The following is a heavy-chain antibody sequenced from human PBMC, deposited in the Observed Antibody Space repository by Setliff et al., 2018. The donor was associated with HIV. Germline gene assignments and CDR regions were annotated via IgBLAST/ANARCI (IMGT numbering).Heavy chain of an antibody. CDR3: ARRHTAFDP. V-gene: IGHV4-39*01. CDR2: IFYSGSA. D-gene: IGHD5-18*01. Sequence: PSETLSLTCTVSGGAFNTSSSYWGWIRQPPGKGLEYIGGIFYSGSAYYNPSLKSRVTISVDTSKNQFSLKLSSVTAADTAVYYCARRHTAFDPWGQGTLVTVSS. J-gene: IGHJ5*02. CDR1: GGAFNTSSSY.